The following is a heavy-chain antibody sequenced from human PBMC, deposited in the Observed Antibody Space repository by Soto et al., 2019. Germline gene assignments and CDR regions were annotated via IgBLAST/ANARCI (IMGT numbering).Heavy chain of an antibody. V-gene: IGHV5-10-1*01. Sequence: LVDSLKISCKCSGYSFTSYLIIFVVQMPGKGLEWMGRIDPSDSYTNYSPSFQGHVTISADKSISTAYLQWSSLKASDTAMYYCERNSYYSYGMEVWGQGTTV. CDR1: GYSFTSYL. CDR3: ERNSYYSYGMEV. J-gene: IGHJ6*01. CDR2: IDPSDSYT.